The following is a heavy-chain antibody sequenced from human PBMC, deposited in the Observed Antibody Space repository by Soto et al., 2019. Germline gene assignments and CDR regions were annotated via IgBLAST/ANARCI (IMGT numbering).Heavy chain of an antibody. CDR2: MNPNSGNT. CDR3: ARTNYYDTSGHPNWFDP. V-gene: IGHV1-8*01. J-gene: IGHJ5*02. D-gene: IGHD3-22*01. CDR1: GYTFTSYH. Sequence: QVQLVQSGAEVKKPGASVKVSCKASGYTFTSYHINCVPQAIGQGLEWMGWMNPNSGNTGYAQKFQGRVTMTRNSFISTAYMELSSLRSEDTAVYYCARTNYYDTSGHPNWFDPWGQGTLVTVSS.